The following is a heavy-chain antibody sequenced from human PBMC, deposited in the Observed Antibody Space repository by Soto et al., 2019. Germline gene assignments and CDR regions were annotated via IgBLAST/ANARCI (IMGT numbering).Heavy chain of an antibody. Sequence: ASVKVSCKASGYTFTGYYMHWVRQAPGQGLEWMGWINPNSGGTNYAQKFQGWVTMTRDTSTSTVYMELSSLRSEDTAVYYCARDPQGYFDWLLDGVPLPPFDYWGQGTLVTVSS. CDR1: GYTFTGYY. D-gene: IGHD3-9*01. V-gene: IGHV1-2*04. J-gene: IGHJ4*02. CDR3: ARDPQGYFDWLLDGVPLPPFDY. CDR2: INPNSGGT.